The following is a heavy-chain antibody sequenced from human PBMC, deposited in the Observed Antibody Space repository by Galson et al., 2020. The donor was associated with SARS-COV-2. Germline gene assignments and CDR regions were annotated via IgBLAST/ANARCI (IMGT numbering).Heavy chain of an antibody. J-gene: IGHJ6*02. CDR2: FYHTGNT. Sequence: SETLSLTCTVSGYFISSGYYWGWIRQPPGKGLEWIGSFYHTGNTHYNPSLKSRVSISIDTPKNQFSLKLSSVTAADTAVYYCAGVWKYYYGMDVWGQGTTVTVS. D-gene: IGHD1-1*01. CDR1: GYFISSGYY. CDR3: AGVWKYYYGMDV. V-gene: IGHV4-38-2*02.